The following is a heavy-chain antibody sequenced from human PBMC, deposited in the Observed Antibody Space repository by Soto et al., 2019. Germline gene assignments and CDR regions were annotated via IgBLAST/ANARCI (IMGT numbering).Heavy chain of an antibody. D-gene: IGHD6-6*01. CDR2: IYHSGST. V-gene: IGHV4-4*02. Sequence: QMQLQESGPGLVKPSGTLSLTCGVSGGSISSSKWWTWVRQPPGKGPEWIGEIYHSGSTNYNPSLTSQVTRALDKSNNLYALTLTSVTAADTAVYYCASQDYSSSTDASFLVNGYFDLWGRGILVTVSS. CDR1: GGSISSSKW. CDR3: ASQDYSSSTDASFLVNGYFDL. J-gene: IGHJ2*01.